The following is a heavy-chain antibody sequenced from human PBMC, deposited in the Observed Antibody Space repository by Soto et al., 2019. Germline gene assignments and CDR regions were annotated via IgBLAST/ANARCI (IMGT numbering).Heavy chain of an antibody. J-gene: IGHJ4*02. V-gene: IGHV3-23*01. D-gene: IGHD1-26*01. Sequence: GGSLRLSCAASGFTFTTYAMSWVRQAPGMGLEWVSTVSGRGTTTNYVDSVKGRFTVSRDNSENILYLQMNSLRAEDTAVYYCAKDLGEVGASKIDYWGQGTLVTVSS. CDR2: VSGRGTTT. CDR1: GFTFTTYA. CDR3: AKDLGEVGASKIDY.